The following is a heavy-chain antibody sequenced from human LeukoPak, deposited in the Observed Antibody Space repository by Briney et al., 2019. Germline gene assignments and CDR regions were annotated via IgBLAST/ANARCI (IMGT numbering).Heavy chain of an antibody. Sequence: SETLSLTCTVSGGSISRYYWSWIRQPPGKGLEWIGYISYSGSTNYNPSLKSRVTISVDTSKNQFSLKLSSVTAADTAVYYCARGLKDGYNSFVLDYWGQGTLVTVSS. V-gene: IGHV4-59*12. CDR2: ISYSGST. D-gene: IGHD5-24*01. CDR1: GGSISRYY. J-gene: IGHJ4*02. CDR3: ARGLKDGYNSFVLDY.